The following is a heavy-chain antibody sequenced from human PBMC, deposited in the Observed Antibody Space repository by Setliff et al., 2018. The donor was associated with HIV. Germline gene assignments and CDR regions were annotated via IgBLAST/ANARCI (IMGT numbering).Heavy chain of an antibody. CDR1: GFTFSSHA. CDR3: ARGLSVYSYANVYYYHGMDV. Sequence: PGGSLRLSCAASGFTFSSHAMSWVRQAPGKGLEWIASLYSTWSTSYNPSLKGRLTISAGPSKSQFSLRVASVTSADTAVYYCARGLSVYSYANVYYYHGMDVWGQGTTVTVSS. V-gene: IGHV4-39*01. D-gene: IGHD5-18*01. CDR2: LYSTWST. J-gene: IGHJ6*02.